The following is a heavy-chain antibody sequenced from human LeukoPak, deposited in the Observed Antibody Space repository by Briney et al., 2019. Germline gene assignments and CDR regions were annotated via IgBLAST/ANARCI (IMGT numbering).Heavy chain of an antibody. Sequence: GGSLRLSCAASGFTFSSYWMSWVRQAPGKGLEWVANIKQDGSEKYYVDSVKGRFTISRDNAKNSLYLQMNSLRAEDTAVYYCASCIAAAGTNWYFDYWGQGTLVTVSS. V-gene: IGHV3-7*01. D-gene: IGHD6-13*01. CDR3: ASCIAAAGTNWYFDY. J-gene: IGHJ4*02. CDR2: IKQDGSEK. CDR1: GFTFSSYW.